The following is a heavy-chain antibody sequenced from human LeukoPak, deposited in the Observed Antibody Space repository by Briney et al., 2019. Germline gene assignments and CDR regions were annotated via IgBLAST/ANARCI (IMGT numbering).Heavy chain of an antibody. CDR1: GFTFSSYG. V-gene: IGHV3-30*02. Sequence: TGGSLRLSCAASGFTFSSYGMHWVRQAPGKGLEWVAFIRYDGSNKYYADSVKGRFTISRDNSKNTLYLQMNSLRAEDTAVYYCARADSGYYGDAFDIWGQGTMVTVSS. CDR2: IRYDGSNK. J-gene: IGHJ3*02. CDR3: ARADSGYYGDAFDI. D-gene: IGHD3-22*01.